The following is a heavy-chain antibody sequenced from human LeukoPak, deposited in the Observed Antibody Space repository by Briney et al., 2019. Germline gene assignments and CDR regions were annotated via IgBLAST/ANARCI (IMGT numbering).Heavy chain of an antibody. Sequence: SETLSLTCAVYGGSFSGYYWSWIRQPPGKGLEWIGEINHSGSTNYNPSLKSRVTISVDTSKNQFSLKLSSVTAAGTAVYYCAGADGGLDYWGQGTLVTVSS. CDR2: INHSGST. V-gene: IGHV4-34*01. D-gene: IGHD4-23*01. CDR3: AGADGGLDY. CDR1: GGSFSGYY. J-gene: IGHJ4*02.